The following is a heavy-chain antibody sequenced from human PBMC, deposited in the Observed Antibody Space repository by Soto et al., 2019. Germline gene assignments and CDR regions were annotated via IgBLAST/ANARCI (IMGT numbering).Heavy chain of an antibody. CDR1: GFTFSSYE. CDR2: ISTSGSTI. CDR3: TRDPSSGRRDWYFDL. Sequence: EVQLVESGGGLIQPGGSLRLSCAASGFTFSSYEMNWVRQAPGKGLDWVSYISTSGSTIYYADSVKGRFTISRDNAKNSLYLQMTSLRAEDTAVYYCTRDPSSGRRDWYFDLWGRGTLVTVSS. D-gene: IGHD3-22*01. V-gene: IGHV3-48*03. J-gene: IGHJ2*01.